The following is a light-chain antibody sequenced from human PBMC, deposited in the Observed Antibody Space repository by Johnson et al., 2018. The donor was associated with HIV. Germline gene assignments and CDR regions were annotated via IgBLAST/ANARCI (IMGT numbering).Light chain of an antibody. CDR1: CSNIGNNY. Sequence: QSVLTQPPSVSAAPGQKVTISCSGSCSNIGNNYVSWYQQLPGTAPKLLIYDNNKRPSGIPDRFSGSKSGTSATLGITGLQTGDEADYYCGTWDSSLSAYVCGTGTKVTVL. J-gene: IGLJ1*01. CDR2: DNN. CDR3: GTWDSSLSAYV. V-gene: IGLV1-51*01.